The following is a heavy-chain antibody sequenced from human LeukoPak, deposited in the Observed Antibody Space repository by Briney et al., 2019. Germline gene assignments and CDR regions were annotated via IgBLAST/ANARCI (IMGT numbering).Heavy chain of an antibody. CDR3: ACICNYPVNNDYYFDY. J-gene: IGHJ4*02. V-gene: IGHV3-30*02. CDR1: GFTFSSYG. Sequence: GGSLRLSCAASGFTFSSYGMHWVRQAPGKGLEWVAFIRYDGGNKYYADSVKGRFTISRDNSKNTLYLQMNSLRAEDTAVYYCACICNYPVNNDYYFDYWGQGTLVTVSS. CDR2: IRYDGGNK. D-gene: IGHD3-3*02.